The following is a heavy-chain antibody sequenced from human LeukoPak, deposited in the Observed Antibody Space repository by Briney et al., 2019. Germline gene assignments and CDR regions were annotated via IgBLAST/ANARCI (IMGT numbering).Heavy chain of an antibody. CDR2: INPISGVT. CDR1: GYTFTDYY. CDR3: ASGRGWLGDLSPFQH. D-gene: IGHD3-10*01. V-gene: IGHV1-2*02. J-gene: IGHJ1*01. Sequence: ASVKVSCKASGYTFTDYYIHWVRQAPGQGLEWMGWINPISGVTNYAQKFQGRVTMTRDTSISTAYMDLSRLRSDDTAVFYCASGRGWLGDLSPFQHWGQGTLVTVSS.